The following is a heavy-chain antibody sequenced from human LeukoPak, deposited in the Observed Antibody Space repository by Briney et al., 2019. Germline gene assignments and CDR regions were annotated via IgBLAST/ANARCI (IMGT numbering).Heavy chain of an antibody. V-gene: IGHV4-34*01. CDR2: INHSGST. Sequence: SETLSLTCAVYGGSFSGYYWSWIRQPPGKGLEWIGEINHSGSTNYNPSLKSRVTITVDTSKNQFSLKLSSVTAADTAVYYCAKCRYQLRRPGGFDIWGQGTMVTVSS. J-gene: IGHJ3*02. CDR3: AKCRYQLRRPGGFDI. CDR1: GGSFSGYY. D-gene: IGHD2-2*01.